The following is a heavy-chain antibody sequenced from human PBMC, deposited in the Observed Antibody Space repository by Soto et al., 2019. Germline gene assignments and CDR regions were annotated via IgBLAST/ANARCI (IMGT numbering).Heavy chain of an antibody. D-gene: IGHD6-13*01. Sequence: SETLSLTCTVSGGSISSSSYYWGWIRQPPGKGLEWIGGIYYSGYTYYNPSLKSRVTISVDTSKNQFSLKLSSVTAADTAVYYCARRAAAGKYNWFDPWGQGTLVTVSS. CDR2: IYYSGYT. J-gene: IGHJ5*02. V-gene: IGHV4-39*01. CDR1: GGSISSSSYY. CDR3: ARRAAAGKYNWFDP.